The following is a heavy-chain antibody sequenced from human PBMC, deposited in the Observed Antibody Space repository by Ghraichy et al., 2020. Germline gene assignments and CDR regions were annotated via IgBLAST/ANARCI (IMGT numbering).Heavy chain of an antibody. J-gene: IGHJ4*02. V-gene: IGHV3-30*02. CDR2: IWYDGSNQ. D-gene: IGHD1-26*01. CDR3: AKDQTGSYGTDY. CDR1: GFIFSGYG. Sequence: GGSLRLSCGASGFIFSGYGMHWVRQAPGKGLEWVAFIWYDGSNQYYAESVKGRFTISRDNSKNTLYLQMNSLRAEDTAVYYCAKDQTGSYGTDYWGQGTLVTVSS.